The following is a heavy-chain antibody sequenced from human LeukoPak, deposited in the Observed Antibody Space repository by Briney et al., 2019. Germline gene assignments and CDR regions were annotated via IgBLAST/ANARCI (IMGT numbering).Heavy chain of an antibody. J-gene: IGHJ4*02. D-gene: IGHD3-10*01. CDR3: ARGRITMVRGVIPYFDY. CDR1: GFTFSSYS. Sequence: GGSLRLSCAASGFTFSSYSMNWVRQAPGKGLEWVSSISSSSSYIYYADSVKGRFTISRDNAKNSLYLQMNSLRAEDTAVYYCARGRITMVRGVIPYFDYWGQGTLVTVSP. CDR2: ISSSSSYI. V-gene: IGHV3-21*01.